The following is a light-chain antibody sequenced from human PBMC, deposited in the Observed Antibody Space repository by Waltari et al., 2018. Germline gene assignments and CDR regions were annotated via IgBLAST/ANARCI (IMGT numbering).Light chain of an antibody. CDR2: GAS. CDR1: QSVSSSY. V-gene: IGKV3-20*01. Sequence: DIVLTQSPGTLSLSPGERATLSCRASQSVSSSYFAWYQQKPGQAPRLLIYGASSRATGIPDRFSGSGSGTDFTLTISRLEPEDFAVYYCQQYGSSPPLTFGGGTKVEIK. J-gene: IGKJ4*01. CDR3: QQYGSSPPLT.